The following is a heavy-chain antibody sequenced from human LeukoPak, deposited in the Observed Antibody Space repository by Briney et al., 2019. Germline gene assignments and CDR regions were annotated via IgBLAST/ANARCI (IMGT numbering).Heavy chain of an antibody. V-gene: IGHV3-30*03. J-gene: IGHJ4*02. Sequence: GGSLRLSCAASGFTFSSYGMHWVRQAPGKGLEWVAVISYDGSNKYYADSVKGRFTISRDNSKNTLYLQMNSLRAEDTAVYYCARAPYSSSWYEDYWGQGTLVTVSS. CDR1: GFTFSSYG. D-gene: IGHD6-13*01. CDR2: ISYDGSNK. CDR3: ARAPYSSSWYEDY.